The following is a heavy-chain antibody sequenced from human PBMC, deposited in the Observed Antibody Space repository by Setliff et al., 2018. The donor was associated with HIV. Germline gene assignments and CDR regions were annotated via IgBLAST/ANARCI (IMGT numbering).Heavy chain of an antibody. D-gene: IGHD6-19*01. Sequence: SVKVSCKASGGTFSSYAISWVRQAPGQGLEWMGGIIPIFGTANYAQKFQDRVTISRDIHANTAYMELSSLRSEDTAVYYCARDPSIAVAGAAVWGQGTTVTVSS. CDR3: ARDPSIAVAGAAV. V-gene: IGHV1-69*05. CDR1: GGTFSSYA. CDR2: IIPIFGTA. J-gene: IGHJ6*02.